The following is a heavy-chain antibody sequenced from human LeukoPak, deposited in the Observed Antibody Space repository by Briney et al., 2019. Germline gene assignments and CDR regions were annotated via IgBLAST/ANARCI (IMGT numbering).Heavy chain of an antibody. D-gene: IGHD3-9*01. V-gene: IGHV4-59*12. CDR1: GGSISSYY. J-gene: IGHJ4*02. CDR2: IYYNERS. CDR3: ARSPQHFDRLLDGDSYYFFDS. Sequence: SETLSLTCTVSGGSISSYYWSWIRQPPGKGLEWIGYIYYNERSNYNSSLRSRVTISIDTSKNQFSLKLNSVTAADSAVYYCARSPQHFDRLLDGDSYYFFDSWGQGTLVTVSS.